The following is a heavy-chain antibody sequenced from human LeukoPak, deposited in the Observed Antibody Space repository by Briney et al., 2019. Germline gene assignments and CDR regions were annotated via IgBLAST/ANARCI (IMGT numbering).Heavy chain of an antibody. D-gene: IGHD3-10*01. Sequence: ETLSLTCTVSGCSIRSSSYYWGWMRQPPGKGLEWIWSIYYRGSTHHTPSLKSRVTISVDTSKNQFSLKLSSVTAADTAVYYCARLTRMVRGVIITNWGQGTLVTVSS. CDR3: ARLTRMVRGVIITN. CDR1: GCSIRSSSYY. CDR2: IYYRGST. V-gene: IGHV4-39*01. J-gene: IGHJ4*02.